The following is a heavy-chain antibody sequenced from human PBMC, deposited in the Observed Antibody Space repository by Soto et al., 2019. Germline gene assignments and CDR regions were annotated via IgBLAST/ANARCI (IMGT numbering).Heavy chain of an antibody. CDR2: INHSGST. V-gene: IGHV4-34*01. Sequence: SETLSLTCAVYGGSFSGYYWSWIRQPPGKGLEWIGEINHSGSTNYNPSLKGRVTISVDTSKNQFSLKLSSVTAADTAVYYCARGTRTYDFWSGYYKVFNPWGQGTLVTVSS. J-gene: IGHJ5*02. CDR1: GGSFSGYY. D-gene: IGHD3-3*01. CDR3: ARGTRTYDFWSGYYKVFNP.